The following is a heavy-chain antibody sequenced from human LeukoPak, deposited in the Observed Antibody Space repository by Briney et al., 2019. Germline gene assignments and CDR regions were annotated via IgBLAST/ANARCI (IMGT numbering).Heavy chain of an antibody. D-gene: IGHD1-26*01. CDR2: IFFVGST. V-gene: IGHV4-59*11. CDR1: GGSISSHY. J-gene: IGHJ4*02. Sequence: SETLSLICTVSGGSISSHYWSWIRQPPGKGLEWIGYIFFVGSTNYNPPLKSRVTISLDTSKTHFSLRLSSVTAADTAVYYCARGGTYFDDWGQGTLVTVSS. CDR3: ARGGTYFDD.